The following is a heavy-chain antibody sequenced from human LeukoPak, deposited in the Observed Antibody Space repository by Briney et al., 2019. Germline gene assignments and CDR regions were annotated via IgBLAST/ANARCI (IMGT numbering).Heavy chain of an antibody. D-gene: IGHD3-16*01. CDR3: AALWDGGY. CDR1: GLTFSNYW. Sequence: GGSLRLSCAASGLTFSNYWMSWVRQAPGKGLEWVADIKQDGSKEYYVDSVKGRFTVSRDNAKNSLFLQMNSLRAEDSAIYYCAALWDGGYWGQGTLVTVSS. J-gene: IGHJ4*02. V-gene: IGHV3-7*01. CDR2: IKQDGSKE.